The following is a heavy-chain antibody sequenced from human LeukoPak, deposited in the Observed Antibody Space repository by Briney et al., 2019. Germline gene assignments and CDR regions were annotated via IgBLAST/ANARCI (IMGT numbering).Heavy chain of an antibody. D-gene: IGHD1-1*01. CDR3: ARGRVSASTWYSTYYYYFYMDV. CDR1: DDSITMYY. V-gene: IGHV4-59*01. CDR2: VDHTGST. Sequence: PSETLSLTCTVSDDSITMYYWTWIRQPPGKGLEWIGYVDHTGSTNFNPSLNGRVSISRDTTKNLFSLRLRSVTAADTAVYFCARGRVSASTWYSTYYYYFYMDVWGKGTTVTVSS. J-gene: IGHJ6*03.